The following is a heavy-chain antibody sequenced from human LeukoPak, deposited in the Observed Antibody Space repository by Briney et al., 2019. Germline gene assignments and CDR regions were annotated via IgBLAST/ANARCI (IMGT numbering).Heavy chain of an antibody. D-gene: IGHD4-23*01. CDR3: AREVVTRHIDY. Sequence: NPSETLPLTCAVYGGSFSGYYWSWIRQPPGKGLEWIGEINHSGSTNYNPSLKSRVTISVDTSKNQFSLKLSSVTAADTAVYYCAREVVTRHIDYWGQGTLVTVSS. CDR2: INHSGST. J-gene: IGHJ4*02. V-gene: IGHV4-34*01. CDR1: GGSFSGYY.